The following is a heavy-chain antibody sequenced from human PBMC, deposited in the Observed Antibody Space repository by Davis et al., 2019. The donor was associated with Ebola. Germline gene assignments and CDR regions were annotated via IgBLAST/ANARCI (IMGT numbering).Heavy chain of an antibody. J-gene: IGHJ4*02. CDR2: ISDDSSST. CDR1: GFTFSNYN. Sequence: GRSLRLSCALSGFTFSNYNMNWVRQTPGKGLEWVSHISDDSSSTYYADSVKGRFTISRDNAKNSLYLQLNTLRDEDTAVYFCVSAGWDHWGQGTLVTVSS. D-gene: IGHD2-15*01. V-gene: IGHV3-48*02. CDR3: VSAGWDH.